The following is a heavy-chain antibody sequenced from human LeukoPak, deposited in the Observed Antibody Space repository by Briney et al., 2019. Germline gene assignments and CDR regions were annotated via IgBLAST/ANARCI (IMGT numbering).Heavy chain of an antibody. Sequence: SETLSLTCTVSGGSISSGGYYWSWIRQHPGKGLEWIGYIYYSGSTYYNPSLKSRVTISVDTSKNQFSLKLSSVTAADTAVCYCARVGYYDSSGYFTLFDYWGQGTLVTVSS. D-gene: IGHD3-22*01. CDR3: ARVGYYDSSGYFTLFDY. CDR2: IYYSGST. V-gene: IGHV4-31*03. CDR1: GGSISSGGYY. J-gene: IGHJ4*02.